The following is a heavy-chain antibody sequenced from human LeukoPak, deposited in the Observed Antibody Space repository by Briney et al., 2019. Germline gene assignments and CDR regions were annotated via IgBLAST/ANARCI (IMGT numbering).Heavy chain of an antibody. Sequence: ASVKVSCKASGYTFTGYYMHWVRQAPGQGLEWMGWINPNSGGTNYAQKFQGRVTMTRGTSISTAYMELSRLRSDDTAVYYCARVRLGELSLLDYWGQGTLVTVSS. CDR1: GYTFTGYY. CDR2: INPNSGGT. D-gene: IGHD3-16*02. J-gene: IGHJ4*02. CDR3: ARVRLGELSLLDY. V-gene: IGHV1-2*02.